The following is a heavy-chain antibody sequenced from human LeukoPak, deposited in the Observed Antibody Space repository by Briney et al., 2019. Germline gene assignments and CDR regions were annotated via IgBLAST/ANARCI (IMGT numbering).Heavy chain of an antibody. CDR2: IKQDGSEK. J-gene: IGHJ4*02. Sequence: PGGSLRLSCAASRFTFSNYWMAWVRQAPGKGLEWVANIKQDGSEKYYVDSVKGRFTISRDNPKNSLYLQMNSLRAEDTAVYYCARADYDFWSGYFVAFDYWGQGTLATVSS. CDR1: RFTFSNYW. CDR3: ARADYDFWSGYFVAFDY. D-gene: IGHD3-3*01. V-gene: IGHV3-7*04.